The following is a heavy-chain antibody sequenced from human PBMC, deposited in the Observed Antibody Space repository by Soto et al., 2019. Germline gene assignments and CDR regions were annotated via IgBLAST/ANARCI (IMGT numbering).Heavy chain of an antibody. J-gene: IGHJ4*02. CDR1: GYSFTSYW. Sequence: GESLKISCKGSGYSFTSYWISWVRQMPGKGLEWMGRIDPSDSYTNYSPSFQGHVTISADKSISTAYLQWSSLKASDTAMYYCARRAWDCTNGVCSFDYWGQGTLVTVSS. D-gene: IGHD2-8*01. CDR2: IDPSDSYT. V-gene: IGHV5-10-1*01. CDR3: ARRAWDCTNGVCSFDY.